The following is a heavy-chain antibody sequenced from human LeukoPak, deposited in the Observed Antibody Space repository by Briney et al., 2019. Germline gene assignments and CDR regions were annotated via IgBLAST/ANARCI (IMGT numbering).Heavy chain of an antibody. V-gene: IGHV1-69*04. D-gene: IGHD6-19*01. CDR1: GGTFSSYA. J-gene: IGHJ4*02. Sequence: SVKVSCKASGGTFSSYAISWVRQAPGQGLEWMGRIIPIFGIANYAQKFQGRVTITADKSTSTAYMELSSLRSEDTAVYYCACGVAGTSDYWGQGTLVTVSS. CDR3: ACGVAGTSDY. CDR2: IIPIFGIA.